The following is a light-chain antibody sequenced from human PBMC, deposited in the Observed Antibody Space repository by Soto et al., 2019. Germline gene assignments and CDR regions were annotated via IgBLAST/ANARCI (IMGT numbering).Light chain of an antibody. CDR3: SSYTGSGTLI. CDR2: EVT. V-gene: IGLV2-14*01. CDR1: SSDVGGYNF. J-gene: IGLJ2*01. Sequence: QSVLTQPASVSGSPGQSITISCTGTSSDVGGYNFVSWYQQQPGKAPKLMVYEVTNRPSGVSYRFSGSKSGNTASLTISGLQAEDEADYFCSSYTGSGTLIFGGGIKLTVL.